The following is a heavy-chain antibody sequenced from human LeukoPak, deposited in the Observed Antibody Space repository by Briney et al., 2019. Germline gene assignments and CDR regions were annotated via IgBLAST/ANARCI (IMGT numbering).Heavy chain of an antibody. D-gene: IGHD6-13*01. CDR1: GFTFDDYG. J-gene: IGHJ6*03. V-gene: IGHV3-20*04. Sequence: GGSLRLSRAASGFTFDDYGMSWVRQAPGKGLEWVSGINWNGGSTGYADSVKGRFTISRDNAKNSLYLQMNSLRAEDTALYYCAGASSSPLLYYYYYYMDVWGEGTTVTVSS. CDR2: INWNGGST. CDR3: AGASSSPLLYYYYYYMDV.